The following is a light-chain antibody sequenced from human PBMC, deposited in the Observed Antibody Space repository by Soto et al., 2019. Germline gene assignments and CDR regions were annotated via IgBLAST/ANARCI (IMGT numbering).Light chain of an antibody. V-gene: IGKV3-20*01. CDR1: QSISSSY. CDR3: QVYGSSPPYT. Sequence: DIVLTQSPGTLSLSPGERATLSCRASQSISSSYLAWYQQKPGQAPRLLIYGASTRATGIPDRLSGSGSGRDFHLTISRPEPVDSAVYYCQVYGSSPPYTFGQGTKVEIK. CDR2: GAS. J-gene: IGKJ2*01.